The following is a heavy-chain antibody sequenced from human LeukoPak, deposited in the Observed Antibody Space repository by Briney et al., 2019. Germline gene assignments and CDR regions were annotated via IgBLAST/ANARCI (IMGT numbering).Heavy chain of an antibody. V-gene: IGHV3-49*04. CDR3: TRSVGYYDILTGYP. Sequence: GGSLRLSCTASGFTFGDYAMSWVRQAPGRGRERVGFIRSKAYGGTTEYAASVKGRFTISRDDSKSLAYLQMNSLKTEDTAVYYCTRSVGYYDILTGYPWGQGTLVTVSS. CDR1: GFTFGDYA. D-gene: IGHD3-9*01. J-gene: IGHJ4*02. CDR2: IRSKAYGGTT.